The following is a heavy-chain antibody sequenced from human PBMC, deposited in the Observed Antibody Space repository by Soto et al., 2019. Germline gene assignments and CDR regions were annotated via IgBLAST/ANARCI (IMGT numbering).Heavy chain of an antibody. D-gene: IGHD4-4*01. V-gene: IGHV1-46*01. J-gene: IGHJ6*02. CDR2: INPSGGST. Sequence: ASVKVSCKASGYTFTSYYMHWVRQAPGQGLEWMGIINPSGGSTSYAQKFQGRVTMTRDTSTSTVYMELSSLRSEDTAVYYCASPTTTVTTNYYYGMDVWGQGTTVTVSS. CDR3: ASPTTTVTTNYYYGMDV. CDR1: GYTFTSYY.